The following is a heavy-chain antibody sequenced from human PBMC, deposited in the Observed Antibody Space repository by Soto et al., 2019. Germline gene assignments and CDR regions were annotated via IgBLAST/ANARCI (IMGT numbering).Heavy chain of an antibody. V-gene: IGHV3-53*01. CDR1: GFTVSNNY. CDR3: ATHPGGGGY. D-gene: IGHD3-10*01. Sequence: EVQLVESGGGSIQPGGSLRLSCAVSGFTVSNNYMSWVRQAPGKGLEGVSVIYSGGYTAYGDSVKGRFTISRDNSKNPINLQRNSLGAPDPGVFFCATHPGGGGYWGQGTLVTVSS. CDR2: IYSGGYT. J-gene: IGHJ4*02.